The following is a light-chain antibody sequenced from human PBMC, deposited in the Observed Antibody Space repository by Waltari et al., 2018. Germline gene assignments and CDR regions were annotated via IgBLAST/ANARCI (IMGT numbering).Light chain of an antibody. CDR1: QSLTKRY. V-gene: IGKV3-20*01. Sequence: VLTQSPGSLSLSPGESPTLSCRASQSLTKRYLAWYQQKLGQAPRLLIYCASSRTAGIPDRLSVSGSGTDCTLTISRLEPEDFAVYYCQQYGSSIMYTFGQGTKLESK. CDR3: QQYGSSIMYT. CDR2: CAS. J-gene: IGKJ2*01.